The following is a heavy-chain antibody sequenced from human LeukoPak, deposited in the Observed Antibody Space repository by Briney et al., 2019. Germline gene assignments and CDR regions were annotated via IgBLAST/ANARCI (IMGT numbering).Heavy chain of an antibody. D-gene: IGHD1-20*01. J-gene: IGHJ5*02. CDR3: TTVLTLYNWTNWFDP. V-gene: IGHV3-15*01. CDR1: GFTFSNAW. Sequence: GGSLRLSCAASGFTFSNAWMSWVRQAPGEGLEWVGRIKSKTDGGTTDYAAPVKGRFTISRDDSKNTLYLQMNSLKTEDTAVYYCTTVLTLYNWTNWFDPWGQGILVTVSS. CDR2: IKSKTDGGTT.